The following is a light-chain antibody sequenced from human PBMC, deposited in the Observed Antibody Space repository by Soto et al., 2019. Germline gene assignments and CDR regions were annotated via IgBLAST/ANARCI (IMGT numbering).Light chain of an antibody. J-gene: IGKJ5*01. V-gene: IGKV3D-15*01. CDR2: GAS. Sequence: EIVLTQSPGTLSLSPGERATLSCRASQSVSNNYLAWYQQKPGQAPRLLIYGASNRATGIPDRLSGSGSGTEFTLTISSLQSEDFAVYYCQQYNNWPPITFGQGTRLEIK. CDR1: QSVSNN. CDR3: QQYNNWPPIT.